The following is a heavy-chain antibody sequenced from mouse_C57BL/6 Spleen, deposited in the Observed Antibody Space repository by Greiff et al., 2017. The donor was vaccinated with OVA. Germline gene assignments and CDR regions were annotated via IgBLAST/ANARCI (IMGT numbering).Heavy chain of an antibody. Sequence: QVQLQQSGAELVKPGASVKLSCKASGYTFTEYTIHWVKQRSGQGLEWIGWFYPGSGSIKYNEKFKDKATLTADKSSSTAYMELSRLTSEDSAVYFCARHEVTTGTVLRWYFDVWGTGTTVTVSS. CDR1: GYTFTEYT. D-gene: IGHD1-1*01. J-gene: IGHJ1*03. V-gene: IGHV1-62-2*01. CDR2: FYPGSGSI. CDR3: ARHEVTTGTVLRWYFDV.